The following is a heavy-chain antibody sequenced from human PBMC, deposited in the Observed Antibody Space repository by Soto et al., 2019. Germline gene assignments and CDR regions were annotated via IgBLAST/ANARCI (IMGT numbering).Heavy chain of an antibody. Sequence: PSETLSLTCAVYGGSFSGYDWTWIRQPPGTGLEWIGEINHSGSSNYNPSLKSRVTISVDTSKNQFSLKLSSVTAADTAVYYCASLGAAAGTNYYYYYGMDVWGQGTTVTVSS. V-gene: IGHV4-34*01. CDR1: GGSFSGYD. CDR3: ASLGAAAGTNYYYYYGMDV. CDR2: INHSGSS. J-gene: IGHJ6*02. D-gene: IGHD6-13*01.